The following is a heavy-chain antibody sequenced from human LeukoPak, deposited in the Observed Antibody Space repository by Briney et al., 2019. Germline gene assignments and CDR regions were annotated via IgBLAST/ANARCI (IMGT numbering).Heavy chain of an antibody. CDR3: ARPDGGAFDI. V-gene: IGHV3-30-3*01. CDR1: GFTFSSYA. J-gene: IGHJ3*02. D-gene: IGHD3-16*01. CDR2: ISYDGSNK. Sequence: GGSLRLSCAASGFTFSSYAMHWVRQALGKGLEWVAVISYDGSNKYYADSVKGRFTISRDNSKNTLYLQMNSLRAEDTAVYYCARPDGGAFDIWGQGTMVSVSS.